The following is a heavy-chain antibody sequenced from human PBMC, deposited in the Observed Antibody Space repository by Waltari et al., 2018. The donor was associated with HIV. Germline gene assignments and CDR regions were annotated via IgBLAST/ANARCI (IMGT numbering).Heavy chain of an antibody. Sequence: EVQLLESGGGLVQPGGSLRLSCAASGFNCRNFAMSWVRQAPGTGPEWVAALSGSGSTASYADYVKGRFTISRDFSNNTLFLQMNNLRAEDTAVYFCAKSMRDLRPSAFDVWGQGTMVAISS. CDR2: LSGSGSTA. J-gene: IGHJ3*01. D-gene: IGHD2-8*01. CDR1: GFNCRNFA. V-gene: IGHV3-23*01. CDR3: AKSMRDLRPSAFDV.